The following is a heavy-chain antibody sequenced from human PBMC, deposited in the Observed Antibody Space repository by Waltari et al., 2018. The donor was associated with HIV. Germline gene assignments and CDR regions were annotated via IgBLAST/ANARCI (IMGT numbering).Heavy chain of an antibody. CDR3: AKNTEYEILTGSYFDY. J-gene: IGHJ4*02. Sequence: EVQLVESGGGLVQPGGSLSLDCAASGFTLSRYWRRRVRQAPGKGLEWVANIKQDGSEKYYVDSVKGRFTISRDNAKNSLYLQMNSLRAEDTAVFFCAKNTEYEILTGSYFDYWGQGTLVTVSS. D-gene: IGHD3-9*01. V-gene: IGHV3-7*01. CDR2: IKQDGSEK. CDR1: GFTLSRYW.